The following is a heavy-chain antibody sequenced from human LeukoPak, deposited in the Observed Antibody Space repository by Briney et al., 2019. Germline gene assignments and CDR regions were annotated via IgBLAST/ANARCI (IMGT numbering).Heavy chain of an antibody. CDR1: GGSFSGYY. Sequence: SETLSLTCAVYGGSFSGYYWSWIRQPPGKGLEWIGEINHSGSTNYNPSLKSRVTISVDTSKNQFSLKLRSVTAADTAVYYCARAFKEYQLLSSYYYYGMDVWGQGTTVTVSS. V-gene: IGHV4-34*01. D-gene: IGHD2-2*01. CDR2: INHSGST. J-gene: IGHJ6*02. CDR3: ARAFKEYQLLSSYYYYGMDV.